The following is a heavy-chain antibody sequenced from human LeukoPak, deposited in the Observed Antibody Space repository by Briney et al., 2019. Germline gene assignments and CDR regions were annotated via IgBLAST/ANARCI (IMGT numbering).Heavy chain of an antibody. CDR3: AKGYCSSTSCLWIY. D-gene: IGHD2-2*01. CDR1: GFTFDDYA. J-gene: IGHJ4*02. V-gene: IGHV3-9*01. Sequence: GGSLRLSCAVSGFTFDDYAMYWVRQAPGKGLEWVSGISWNSGSIAYADSVKGRFTISRDNAKNSLYLQMNSLRAEDTASYYCAKGYCSSTSCLWIYWGQGTLVTVSS. CDR2: ISWNSGSI.